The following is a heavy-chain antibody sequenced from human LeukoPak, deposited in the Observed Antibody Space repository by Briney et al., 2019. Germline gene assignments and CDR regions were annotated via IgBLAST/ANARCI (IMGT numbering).Heavy chain of an antibody. CDR1: GGSFSGYY. J-gene: IGHJ4*02. CDR3: ARFRADTAMVFDY. D-gene: IGHD5-18*01. CDR2: INHSGST. V-gene: IGHV4-34*01. Sequence: PSETLSLTCAVYGGSFSGYYWSWIRQPPGKGLEWIGEINHSGSTNYNPSLKSRVTISVDTSKNQLSLKLSSVTAADTAVYYCARFRADTAMVFDYWGQGTLVTVSS.